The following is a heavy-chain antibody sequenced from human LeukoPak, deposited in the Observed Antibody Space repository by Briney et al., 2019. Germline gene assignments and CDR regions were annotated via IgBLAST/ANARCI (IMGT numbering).Heavy chain of an antibody. V-gene: IGHV3-23*01. J-gene: IGHJ4*02. CDR1: GFTFSSYA. CDR3: ARGGYGDDAFDY. D-gene: IGHD4-17*01. CDR2: ISGSGGST. Sequence: GGSLRLSCAASGFTFSSYAMSWVRQAPGKGLEWVSAISGSGGSTYNADSVKGRFTISRDNSKNTLYLQMNSLRAEDTAVYYCARGGYGDDAFDYWGQGTLVTVSS.